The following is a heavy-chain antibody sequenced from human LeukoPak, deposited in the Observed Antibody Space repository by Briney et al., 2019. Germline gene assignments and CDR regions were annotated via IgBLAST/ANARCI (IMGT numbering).Heavy chain of an antibody. CDR1: GGTFSSYA. V-gene: IGHV1-69*05. D-gene: IGHD3-3*01. Sequence: SVKVSCKASGGTFSSYAISWVRQAPGQGLEWMGGIIPIFGTANYAQKLQGRVTMTTDTSTSTAYMELRSLRSDDTAVYYCARPIAGHYDFWSGYYLAVWGQGTLVTVSS. CDR2: IIPIFGTA. J-gene: IGHJ4*02. CDR3: ARPIAGHYDFWSGYYLAV.